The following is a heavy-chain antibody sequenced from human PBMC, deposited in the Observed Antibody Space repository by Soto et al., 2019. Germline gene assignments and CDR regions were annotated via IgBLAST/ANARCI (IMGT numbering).Heavy chain of an antibody. CDR3: AEDGYYYDSSGYYFDY. Sequence: GGSLRLSCAASGFTFSSYGMHWARQAPGKGLEWVAVISYDGSNKYYADSVKGRFTISRDNSKNTLYLQMNSLRAEDTAVYYCAEDGYYYDSSGYYFDYWGQGTLVTVSS. D-gene: IGHD3-22*01. J-gene: IGHJ4*02. CDR2: ISYDGSNK. V-gene: IGHV3-30*18. CDR1: GFTFSSYG.